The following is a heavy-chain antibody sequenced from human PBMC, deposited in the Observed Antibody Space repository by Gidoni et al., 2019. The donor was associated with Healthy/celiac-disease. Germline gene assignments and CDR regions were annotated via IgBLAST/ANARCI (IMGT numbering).Heavy chain of an antibody. Sequence: QVQLVESGGGVVQPGRSLRLSCAASGFTFSSYAMHWVRQAPGKGLEWVAVISYDGSNKYYADSVKGRFTISRDNSKNTLYLQMNSLRAEDTAVYYCARDLVAALPADIWGQGTMVTVSS. CDR2: ISYDGSNK. CDR1: GFTFSSYA. D-gene: IGHD6-13*01. CDR3: ARDLVAALPADI. V-gene: IGHV3-30-3*01. J-gene: IGHJ3*02.